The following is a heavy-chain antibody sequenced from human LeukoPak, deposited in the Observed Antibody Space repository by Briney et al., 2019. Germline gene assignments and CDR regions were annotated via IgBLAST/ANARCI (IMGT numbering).Heavy chain of an antibody. J-gene: IGHJ4*02. V-gene: IGHV3-15*01. CDR3: TTLSGPHFDF. D-gene: IGHD1-26*01. Sequence: GGALRLSCAACGFTFSSAWMSWVRQAPGKGLERVWRIKTDTEGGTTDYAAPVKGRFTLSRDDSTNTLYLQMDRLETEDTASYYCTTLSGPHFDFWGQGARVTISS. CDR1: GFTFSSAW. CDR2: IKTDTEGGTT.